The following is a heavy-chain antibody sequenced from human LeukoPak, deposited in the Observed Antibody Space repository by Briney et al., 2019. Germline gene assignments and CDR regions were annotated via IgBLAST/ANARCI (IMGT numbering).Heavy chain of an antibody. V-gene: IGHV2-5*02. D-gene: IGHD3-22*01. CDR3: AHRAYYYDSSTYYPDAFDI. CDR2: IYWDDDK. Sequence: FGPTLVKPTQTLTLTCTFSGFSLSTSGVGVGWIRQPPVKALEWLAIIYWDDDKPYSPSLKSRLTITKDTSKNQVVLTMTNMDPVDTATYYCAHRAYYYDSSTYYPDAFDIWGQGTMVTVSS. CDR1: GFSLSTSGVG. J-gene: IGHJ3*02.